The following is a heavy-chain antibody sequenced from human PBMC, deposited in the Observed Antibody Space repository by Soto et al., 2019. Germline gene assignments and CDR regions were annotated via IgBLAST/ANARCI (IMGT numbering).Heavy chain of an antibody. J-gene: IGHJ3*02. D-gene: IGHD3-22*01. V-gene: IGHV6-1*01. Sequence: SQSRAGACAISGYGVSGNTSGFNWIRHSRCRVLELLGRTYYRSKWYNDYAVSVKSRITINTDTSKNQLSLQLNSVTPEDTAVYYCARDYYDSRAHYYRDLDIWGPGTMLNVS. CDR2: TYYRSKWYN. CDR3: ARDYYDSRAHYYRDLDI. CDR1: GYGVSGNTSG.